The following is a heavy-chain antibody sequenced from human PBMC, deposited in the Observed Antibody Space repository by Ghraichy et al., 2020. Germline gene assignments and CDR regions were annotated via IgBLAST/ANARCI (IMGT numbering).Heavy chain of an antibody. CDR1: GGSISSSSYY. V-gene: IGHV4-39*07. D-gene: IGHD3-3*01. Sequence: SQTLSLTCTVSGGSISSSSYYWGWIRQPPGKGLEWIGSIYYSGSTYYNPSLKSRVTISVDTSKNQFSLKLSSVTAADTAVYYCARGSRHLGTYDFWSGYWGDYFDYWGQGTLVTVSS. CDR3: ARGSRHLGTYDFWSGYWGDYFDY. J-gene: IGHJ4*02. CDR2: IYYSGST.